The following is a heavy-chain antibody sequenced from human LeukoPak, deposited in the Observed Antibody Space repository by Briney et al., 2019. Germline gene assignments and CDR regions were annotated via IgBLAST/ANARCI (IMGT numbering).Heavy chain of an antibody. J-gene: IGHJ5*02. Sequence: ASVKVSCKASGYTFTGYFMHWVRQAPGQGLEWMGIINPSSDNTWYAQKFQGRVTMTRDMATSTDYMEVSSLRSEDTAVYYCARDNSVGDSAWWFDPWGQGTLVTVSS. CDR2: INPSSDNT. D-gene: IGHD5-12*01. V-gene: IGHV1-46*01. CDR1: GYTFTGYF. CDR3: ARDNSVGDSAWWFDP.